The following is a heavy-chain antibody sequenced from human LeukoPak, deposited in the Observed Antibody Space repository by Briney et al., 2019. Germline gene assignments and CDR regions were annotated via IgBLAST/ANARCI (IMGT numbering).Heavy chain of an antibody. CDR1: GFPFGETA. CDR3: AKEYYYDNSGYYYYYFYMDV. CDR2: ITRGGSP. V-gene: IGHV3-23*01. J-gene: IGHJ6*03. Sequence: PGGSLRLSCVASGFPFGETAMTWVRQAPGKGLEWLSVITRGGSPYYADSVKGRFTISRDNSKNTLYLQMNSLRAEDTAVYYCAKEYYYDNSGYYYYYFYMDVWGKGTTVTVSS. D-gene: IGHD3-22*01.